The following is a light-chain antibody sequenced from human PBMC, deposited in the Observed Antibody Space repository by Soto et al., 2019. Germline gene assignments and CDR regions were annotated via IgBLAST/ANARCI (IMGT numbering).Light chain of an antibody. J-gene: IGKJ5*01. CDR1: QSINAW. Sequence: DIQMTQSPSTLSASVGDRVTIACRASQSINAWLAWYQQKPGKAPNLLIYQASTVQIGAPSRFSGSGSGSEFSLAINSLQPDDFATYFCQRSDSYSSIAFGQGTRLEIK. CDR3: QRSDSYSSIA. CDR2: QAS. V-gene: IGKV1-5*03.